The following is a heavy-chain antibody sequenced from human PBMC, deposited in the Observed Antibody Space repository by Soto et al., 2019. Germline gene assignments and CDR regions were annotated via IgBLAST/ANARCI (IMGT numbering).Heavy chain of an antibody. D-gene: IGHD4-17*01. Sequence: GASVKVSCKASGYSFPNYGITWVRQAPGQGLEWMGWINPYNGNTNYAQRFQGRVTMTTDTSTRTAYMELRSLRSDDTAVYYCARDHGDYHYWGQGTLVTVSS. V-gene: IGHV1-18*01. J-gene: IGHJ4*02. CDR1: GYSFPNYG. CDR2: INPYNGNT. CDR3: ARDHGDYHY.